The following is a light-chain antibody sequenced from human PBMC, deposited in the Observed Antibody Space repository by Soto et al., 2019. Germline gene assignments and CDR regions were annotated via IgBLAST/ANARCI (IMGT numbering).Light chain of an antibody. V-gene: IGKV1-39*01. CDR3: QQSYSTPLT. CDR1: QSISSY. CDR2: AAS. J-gene: IGKJ4*01. Sequence: DIQMTQSPSSLSASVGGRVTITCRTSQSISSYLNWYQQKPGKVPKLLIYAASSLQSGVPSRFSGSGSGTDFTLTISSLQPEDFATYYCQQSYSTPLTFGGGTKVDI.